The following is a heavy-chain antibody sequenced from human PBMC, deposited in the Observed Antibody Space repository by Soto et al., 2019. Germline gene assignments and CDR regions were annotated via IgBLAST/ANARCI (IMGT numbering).Heavy chain of an antibody. D-gene: IGHD6-13*01. CDR2: ISGSGGST. Sequence: PGGSLRLSCAASGFTLSSYAMSWVRQAPGKGLEWVSAISGSGGSTYYADSVKGRFTISRDNSKNTLYLQMNSLRAEDTAVYYCAKTGVAQQLVAEYLQHWGQGTLDTVSS. J-gene: IGHJ1*01. CDR3: AKTGVAQQLVAEYLQH. CDR1: GFTLSSYA. V-gene: IGHV3-23*01.